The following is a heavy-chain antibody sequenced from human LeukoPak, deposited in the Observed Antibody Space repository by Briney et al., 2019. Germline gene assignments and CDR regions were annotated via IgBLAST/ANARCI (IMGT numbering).Heavy chain of an antibody. CDR3: ARGPWGIVGGDGAFDI. D-gene: IGHD2-21*02. CDR2: INSDGSTT. CDR1: GFTFSSNW. J-gene: IGHJ3*02. Sequence: GGSLRLSCAASGFTFSSNWMHWVRQAPGKGLVWVSRINSDGSTTSYADSVRGRFTISRDNAKNTVYLQMNSLRAEDTAVYYCARGPWGIVGGDGAFDIWGQGTMVTVSS. V-gene: IGHV3-74*01.